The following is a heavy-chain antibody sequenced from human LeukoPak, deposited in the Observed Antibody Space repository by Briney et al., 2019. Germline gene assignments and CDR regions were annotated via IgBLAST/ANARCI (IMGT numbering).Heavy chain of an antibody. CDR2: ISRSGSTK. J-gene: IGHJ6*03. CDR3: ERVLRYCSGGNCYSGGLGYMDV. Sequence: GGPLRLSCAASGFTFSDYNMRWIRQAPGKGLEWVSSISRSGSTKYYADSVKGRFTISRDNAKNSLFLQMNSLRAEDTAVYYCERVLRYCSGGNCYSGGLGYMDVWGKGTTVTVSS. CDR1: GFTFSDYN. D-gene: IGHD2-15*01. V-gene: IGHV3-11*01.